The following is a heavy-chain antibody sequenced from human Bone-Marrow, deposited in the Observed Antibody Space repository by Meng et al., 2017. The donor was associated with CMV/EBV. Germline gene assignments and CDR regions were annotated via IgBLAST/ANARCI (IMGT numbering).Heavy chain of an antibody. J-gene: IGHJ5*02. CDR3: ANHCSSTSCSLGGNWFDP. CDR2: IIPIFGTA. D-gene: IGHD2-2*01. CDR1: GGTFSSYA. V-gene: IGHV1-69*05. Sequence: SVKVSCKASGGTFSSYAISWVRQAPGQGLEWMGGIIPIFGTANYAQKFQGRVTITTDESTSTAYMELSSLRSEDTAAYYCANHCSSTSCSLGGNWFDPWGQGTLVTVSS.